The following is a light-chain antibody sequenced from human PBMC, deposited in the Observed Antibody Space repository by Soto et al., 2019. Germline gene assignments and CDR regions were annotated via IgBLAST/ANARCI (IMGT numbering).Light chain of an antibody. CDR3: QQYNSYSWT. Sequence: DIQMTQSPSTLSASVGDRVTITCRASQSRNNWLAWYQQKPGKAPKLLIYTAYSLESGVPSRFSGSGSGTEFTLTISSLQPDDFATYYCQQYNSYSWTFGQGTKVDIK. CDR1: QSRNNW. CDR2: TAY. J-gene: IGKJ1*01. V-gene: IGKV1-5*03.